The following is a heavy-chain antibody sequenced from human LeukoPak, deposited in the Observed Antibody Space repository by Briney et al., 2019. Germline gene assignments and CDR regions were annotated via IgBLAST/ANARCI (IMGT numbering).Heavy chain of an antibody. CDR1: GGSFSGYY. Sequence: PSETLSLTCAVYGGSFSGYYWSWIRQPPGKGLEWIGEINHSGSTNYNPSLKSRVTISIDTSKNQFSLKMSSVTAADTAVYYCATEDYYGSGNHHWGQGTLVTVSS. CDR2: INHSGST. CDR3: ATEDYYGSGNHH. J-gene: IGHJ5*02. V-gene: IGHV4-34*01. D-gene: IGHD3-10*01.